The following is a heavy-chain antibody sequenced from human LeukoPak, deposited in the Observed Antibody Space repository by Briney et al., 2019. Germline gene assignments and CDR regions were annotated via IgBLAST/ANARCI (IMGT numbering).Heavy chain of an antibody. Sequence: GGSLRLSCAASEFSVGSNYMTWVRQAPGKGLEWVSLIYSGGSTYYADSVKGRFTISRDNSKNTLYLQMNSLRAEDTAVYYCAKAQLQQGDYFDYWGQGIPVIVSS. D-gene: IGHD2-2*01. CDR3: AKAQLQQGDYFDY. CDR2: IYSGGST. J-gene: IGHJ4*02. V-gene: IGHV3-66*01. CDR1: EFSVGSNY.